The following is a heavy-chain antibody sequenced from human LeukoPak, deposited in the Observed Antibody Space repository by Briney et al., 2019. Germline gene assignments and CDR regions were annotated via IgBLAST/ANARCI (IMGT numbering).Heavy chain of an antibody. CDR3: ARGGGSDV. V-gene: IGHV3-9*01. Sequence: GGSLRLSCAASGFTFDDYAMHWVRQAPGKGLEWVSGISWNSGSIGYADSVKGRFTISRDNAKNSLYLQMSSLRAEDTAVYFCARGGGSDVWGQGATVTVSS. CDR2: ISWNSGSI. J-gene: IGHJ6*02. D-gene: IGHD2-15*01. CDR1: GFTFDDYA.